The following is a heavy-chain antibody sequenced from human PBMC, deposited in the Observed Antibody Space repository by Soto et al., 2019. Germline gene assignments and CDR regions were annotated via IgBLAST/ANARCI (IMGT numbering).Heavy chain of an antibody. V-gene: IGHV3-23*01. Sequence: EVQLLESGGGLVQRGGSLRLSCAASGFPFSSYAMTWVRQAPGKGLEWVSTISGRGGTSYYADSVKGRFTISRDKSKNTVYLQMNSLRAEDTAVDYCAKEGGMGRTNWFDPWGQGTLVTVSS. CDR3: AKEGGMGRTNWFDP. J-gene: IGHJ5*02. CDR1: GFPFSSYA. D-gene: IGHD2-15*01. CDR2: ISGRGGTS.